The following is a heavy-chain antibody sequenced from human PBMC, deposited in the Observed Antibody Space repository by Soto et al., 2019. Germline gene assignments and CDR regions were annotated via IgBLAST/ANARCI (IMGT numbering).Heavy chain of an antibody. CDR3: ARRAVVVPDAMVVDYYGMDV. CDR2: IDPSDSYT. J-gene: IGHJ6*02. D-gene: IGHD2-2*01. Sequence: GESLKISCKGSGYSFTSYWISWVRQMPGKGLEWMGRIDPSDSYTNYSPSFQGHVTISADKSISTAYLQWSSLKASDTAMYYCARRAVVVPDAMVVDYYGMDVWGQGTTVTVSS. V-gene: IGHV5-10-1*01. CDR1: GYSFTSYW.